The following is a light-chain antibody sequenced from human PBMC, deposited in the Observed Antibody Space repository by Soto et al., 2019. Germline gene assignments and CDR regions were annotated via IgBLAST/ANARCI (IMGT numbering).Light chain of an antibody. CDR3: QKYTSAPLT. CDR1: QGIGVY. Sequence: DIQMTQPPSSPSASLGNRVTITCRASQGIGVYLAWFQQKPGKVPKLLIYAASTLQSGVPSRFSGSGSGTDFTLTITSLQPEDVATYYCQKYTSAPLTFGGGTKMDIK. CDR2: AAS. J-gene: IGKJ4*01. V-gene: IGKV1-27*01.